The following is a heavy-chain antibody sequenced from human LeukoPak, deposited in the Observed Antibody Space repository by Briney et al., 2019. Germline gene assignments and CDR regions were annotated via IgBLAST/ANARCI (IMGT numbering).Heavy chain of an antibody. CDR3: ARDRIVGATTYTTHYFDY. CDR2: INHSGST. CDR1: SGSFSGYY. J-gene: IGHJ4*02. Sequence: SETLSLTCGFYSGSFSGYYWNWIRQPPGKGLEWIGEINHSGSTNYNPSLKSRVTISIDTSKNQFSLKLSSVTAADTAVYYCARDRIVGATTYTTHYFDYWGQGTLVTVSS. V-gene: IGHV4-34*01. D-gene: IGHD1-26*01.